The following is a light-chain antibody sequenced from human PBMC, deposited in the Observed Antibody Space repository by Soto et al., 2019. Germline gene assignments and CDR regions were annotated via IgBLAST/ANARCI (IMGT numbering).Light chain of an antibody. J-gene: IGLJ2*01. Sequence: QAVVTQPPSVSGAPGQRVTISCTGSSSNIGAGYDVHWYQQLPGTAPKLLIYGNSNRPSGVPDRFSGSKSGTSVFLAITGLQAEDEADYYCQSYDSSLSVVFGGGTKVTVL. CDR1: SSNIGAGYD. V-gene: IGLV1-40*01. CDR2: GNS. CDR3: QSYDSSLSVV.